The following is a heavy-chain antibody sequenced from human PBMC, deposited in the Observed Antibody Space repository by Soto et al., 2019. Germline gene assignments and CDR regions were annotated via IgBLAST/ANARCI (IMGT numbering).Heavy chain of an antibody. CDR3: ARDTFLRRQLVPLDY. D-gene: IGHD6-6*01. CDR2: IWYDGSNK. Sequence: GGSLRLSCAASGFTFSSYCMHWVRQAPGKGLEWVAVIWYDGSNKYYADPVKGRFTISRDNSKNTLYLQMNSLRAEDTAVYYCARDTFLRRQLVPLDYWGQGTLVTVSS. CDR1: GFTFSSYC. V-gene: IGHV3-33*01. J-gene: IGHJ4*02.